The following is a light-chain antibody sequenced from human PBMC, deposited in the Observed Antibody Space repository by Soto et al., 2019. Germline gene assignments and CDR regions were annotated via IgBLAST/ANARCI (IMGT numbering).Light chain of an antibody. V-gene: IGKV3-15*01. J-gene: IGKJ4*01. CDR1: QRVSSD. CDR3: QQYNKWPLT. Sequence: EIVMTQSPATLCVSPGERATLACRASQRVSSDVVWYQQKAGQAPRLLIYETSTRATGSPARFSGSGVGTEFTLTISSLQSEDSAVYHCQQYNKWPLTFGGGTKVDIK. CDR2: ETS.